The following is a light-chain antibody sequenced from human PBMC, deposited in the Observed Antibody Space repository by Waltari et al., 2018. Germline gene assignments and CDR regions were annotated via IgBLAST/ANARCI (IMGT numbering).Light chain of an antibody. CDR1: SGHSSNV. J-gene: IGLJ3*02. CDR2: VNSDGSH. Sequence: QLVLTQSPSVSASLGASVKLTCTLSSGHSSNVIALHQQQPGKGPRYLMKVNSDGSHSKGGEIPDRFSGSSSGPERYLTISSLQSDDEADYYCQTGGHGTWVFGGGTKLTVL. V-gene: IGLV4-69*01. CDR3: QTGGHGTWV.